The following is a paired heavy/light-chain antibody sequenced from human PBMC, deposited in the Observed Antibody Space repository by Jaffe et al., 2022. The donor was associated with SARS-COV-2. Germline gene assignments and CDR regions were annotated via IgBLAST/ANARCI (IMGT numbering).Light chain of an antibody. CDR1: QGISSY. V-gene: IGKV1-9*01. CDR3: QQLHSYPYT. CDR2: AAS. Sequence: DIQLTQSPSFLSASVGDRVTITCRASQGISSYLAWYQQKPGKAPKLLIYAASTLQSGVPSRFSGSGSGTEFTLTISSLQPEDFATYYCQQLHSYPYTFGQGTKLEIK. J-gene: IGKJ2*01.
Heavy chain of an antibody. CDR1: GFTFSSCA. V-gene: IGHV3-23*01. CDR3: AKGLTGTTEGFDY. J-gene: IGHJ4*02. Sequence: EVQLLESGGGLVQPGGSLRLSCAASGFTFSSCAMSWVRQAPGKGLEWVSVISVSGGSTYYADSVKGRFTISRDNSKNTLYLQMNSLRAEDTAVYFCAKGLTGTTEGFDYWGQGTLVTASS. CDR2: ISVSGGST. D-gene: IGHD1-20*01.